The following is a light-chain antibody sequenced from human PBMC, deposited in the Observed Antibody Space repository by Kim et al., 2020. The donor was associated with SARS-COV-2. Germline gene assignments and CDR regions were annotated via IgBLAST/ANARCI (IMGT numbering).Light chain of an antibody. CDR1: TGAVSSANY. J-gene: IGLJ3*02. Sequence: QAVVTQEPSLTVSPGGTVTLTCGSNTGAVSSANYPNWFQQKPGQAPRPLIYSTRKKHSWTPARFSGSLLGGKAALTLSGVQPEDEADYYCLLYFGNVPNWVFGGGTKLTVL. CDR2: STR. CDR3: LLYFGNVPNWV. V-gene: IGLV7-43*01.